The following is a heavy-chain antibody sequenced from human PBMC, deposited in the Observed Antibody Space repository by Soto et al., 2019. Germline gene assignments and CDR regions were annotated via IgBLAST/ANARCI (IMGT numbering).Heavy chain of an antibody. Sequence: DSVKGRFTISRDNSKNTLYLPMNSLRGEDTAVYYCAKDRGSYGDRDYWGQGTLVTVSS. D-gene: IGHD4-17*01. CDR3: AKDRGSYGDRDY. J-gene: IGHJ4*02. V-gene: IGHV3-30*02.